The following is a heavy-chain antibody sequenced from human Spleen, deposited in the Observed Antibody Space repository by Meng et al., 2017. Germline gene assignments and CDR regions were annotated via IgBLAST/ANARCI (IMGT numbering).Heavy chain of an antibody. V-gene: IGHV1-8*01. Sequence: QAQLVVSGAEVKKPGPSVKVSCKASGYTSTTYDINWVRQAAGQGLEWMGYINPDSGITGLAQKFQGRLSMTSDTSIRTAYMRLSGLITEDTAMYYCARCLAGCDYWGQGTLVTVSS. D-gene: IGHD6-19*01. J-gene: IGHJ4*02. CDR1: GYTSTTYD. CDR3: ARCLAGCDY. CDR2: INPDSGIT.